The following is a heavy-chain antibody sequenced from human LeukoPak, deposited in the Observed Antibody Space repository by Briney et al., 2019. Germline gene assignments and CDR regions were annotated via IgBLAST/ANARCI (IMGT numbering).Heavy chain of an antibody. CDR3: ARGRAAAGTVNWFDP. D-gene: IGHD6-13*01. Sequence: ASVKVSCKASGYTFTSYGISWVRQAPGQGLEWMGWISAYNGNTNYAQKLQGRVTMTTDTSTSTAYMELRSLRSDDTAVYYCARGRAAAGTVNWFDPWGQGTLVTVSS. CDR1: GYTFTSYG. V-gene: IGHV1-18*01. J-gene: IGHJ5*02. CDR2: ISAYNGNT.